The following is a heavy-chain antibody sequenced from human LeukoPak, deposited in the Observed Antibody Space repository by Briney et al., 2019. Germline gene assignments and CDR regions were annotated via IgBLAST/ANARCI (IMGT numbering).Heavy chain of an antibody. V-gene: IGHV4-59*01. D-gene: IGHD3-10*01. CDR1: GGSISSYY. J-gene: IGHJ6*02. Sequence: SETLSLTCTVSGGSISSYYWSWIRQPPGKGLEWIGYIYYSGSTNYNPSLKSRVTISVDTSKNQFSLKLSSVTAADTAVYYCARGSRGFGPYGIDVWGQGTTVTVSS. CDR3: ARGSRGFGPYGIDV. CDR2: IYYSGST.